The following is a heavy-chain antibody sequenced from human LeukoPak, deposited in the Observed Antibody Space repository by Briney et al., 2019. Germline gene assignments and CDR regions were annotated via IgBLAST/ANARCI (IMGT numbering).Heavy chain of an antibody. V-gene: IGHV1-2*02. CDR2: INPNSGGT. Sequence: GASVKVSCKASGYTFTGYYMHWVRQAPGQGLEWMGWINPNSGGTNYAQKLQGRVTLTTDTSTSTAYLELRSLRSDDTAVYFCARVNIGGWYSLLGYWGQGTLVTVSP. J-gene: IGHJ4*02. CDR3: ARVNIGGWYSLLGY. CDR1: GYTFTGYY. D-gene: IGHD6-19*01.